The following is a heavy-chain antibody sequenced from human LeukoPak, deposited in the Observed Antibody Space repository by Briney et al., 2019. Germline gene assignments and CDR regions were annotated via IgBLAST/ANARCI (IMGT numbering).Heavy chain of an antibody. CDR1: GFTFSSYS. J-gene: IGHJ6*02. V-gene: IGHV3-66*02. CDR3: ARDQNV. Sequence: PGGSLRLSCAASGFTFSSYSMNWVRQAPGRGLEWVSVTNSGGTTHYAESVKGRFTISRDNSKNTVYLQMNSLRTEDTAVYYCARDQNVWGQGTTVTVSS. CDR2: TNSGGTT.